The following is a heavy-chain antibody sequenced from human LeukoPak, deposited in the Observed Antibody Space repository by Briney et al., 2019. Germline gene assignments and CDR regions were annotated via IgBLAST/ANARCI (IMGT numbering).Heavy chain of an antibody. CDR2: IWYDGSNK. J-gene: IGHJ2*01. Sequence: SCKASGGTFSSYAISWVRQAPGKGLEWVAVIWYDGSNKYFADSVKGRFTISRDNSKNTLYLQMNSLRAEDTAVYYCAKEPRDWYFDLWGRGTLVTVSS. V-gene: IGHV3-33*06. CDR1: GGTFSSYA. CDR3: AKEPRDWYFDL.